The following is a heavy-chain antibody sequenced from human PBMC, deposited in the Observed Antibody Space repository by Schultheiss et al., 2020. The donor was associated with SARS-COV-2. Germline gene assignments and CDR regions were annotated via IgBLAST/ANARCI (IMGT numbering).Heavy chain of an antibody. V-gene: IGHV4-34*01. Sequence: SETLSLTCAVYGGSFSGYYWNWIRQPPGKGLEWIGEINHSGSTNYNPSLKSRLTISVDTSKNQFSLKLSSVTAADTAVYYCASGARGGMDVWGQGTTVTVSS. CDR1: GGSFSGYY. J-gene: IGHJ6*02. CDR2: INHSGST. CDR3: ASGARGGMDV.